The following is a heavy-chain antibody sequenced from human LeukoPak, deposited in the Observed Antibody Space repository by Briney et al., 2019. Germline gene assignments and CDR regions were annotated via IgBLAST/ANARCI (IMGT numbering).Heavy chain of an antibody. D-gene: IGHD3-16*02. CDR1: GGSISSYY. CDR2: IYYSGST. CDR3: AAYDYVWGSYRSVDY. J-gene: IGHJ4*02. V-gene: IGHV4-59*01. Sequence: KPSETLSLTCTLSGGSISSYYWSWIRQPPGKGLEWIGYIYYSGSTNYNPSLKSRVTISVDTSKNQFSLKLSSVTAADTAVYYCAAYDYVWGSYRSVDYWGQGTLVTVSS.